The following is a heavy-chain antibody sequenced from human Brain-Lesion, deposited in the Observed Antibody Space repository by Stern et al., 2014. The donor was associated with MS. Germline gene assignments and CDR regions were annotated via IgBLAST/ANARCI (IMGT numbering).Heavy chain of an antibody. CDR2: IIPIFGSP. Sequence: VQLVESGPEVKKPGSSVQVSCKASGGTFGTYPMTWLRQAPGQGLAWMGRIIPIFGSPNYAQKFQGRVTITADRSTTTVYMKLSSLKSDDAAVYYCAKDGPALVTNWFDPWGRGTLVTVSS. CDR3: AKDGPALVTNWFDP. D-gene: IGHD5-18*01. J-gene: IGHJ5*02. CDR1: GGTFGTYP. V-gene: IGHV1-69*06.